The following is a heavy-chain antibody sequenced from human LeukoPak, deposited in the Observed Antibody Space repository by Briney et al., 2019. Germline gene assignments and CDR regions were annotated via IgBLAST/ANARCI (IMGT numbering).Heavy chain of an antibody. D-gene: IGHD3-10*01. J-gene: IGHJ4*02. CDR1: GFTFSSYG. V-gene: IGHV3-23*01. CDR2: ISGSGGST. Sequence: GGTLRLSCAASGFTFSSYGMSWVRQAPGKGLEWVSAISGSGGSTYYADSVKGRFTISRDNSKNTLYLQMNSLKTEDTAVYYCTTDPRYYGSGDDWGQGTLVTVSS. CDR3: TTDPRYYGSGDD.